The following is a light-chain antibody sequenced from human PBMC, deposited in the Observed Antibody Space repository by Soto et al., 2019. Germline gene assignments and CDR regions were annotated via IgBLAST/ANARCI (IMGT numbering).Light chain of an antibody. CDR2: EVS. CDR3: SSYTTSSTYV. Sequence: QSALTQPASVSGSPGQSITISCTGTSNDVGAYNYVSWYQQHLGKAPKLMIYEVSNRPSGISNRFSASKSGNAASLTISGLQAEDEADYYCSSYTTSSTYVFXTGTKVTVL. CDR1: SNDVGAYNY. V-gene: IGLV2-14*01. J-gene: IGLJ1*01.